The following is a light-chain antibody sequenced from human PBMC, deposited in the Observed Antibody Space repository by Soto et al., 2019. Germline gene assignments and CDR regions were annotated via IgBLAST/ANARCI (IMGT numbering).Light chain of an antibody. CDR2: DVT. J-gene: IGLJ2*01. Sequence: QSALTQPASVSGSPGQSITFSCTGTSSDVGGYNYVSWYQQHPGKAPKLLIYDVTNRPSGVSNRFSGSKSGNTASLTISGLQAEDEADYYCSSYTDSSLGVVFGGGTKLNVL. CDR3: SSYTDSSLGVV. CDR1: SSDVGGYNY. V-gene: IGLV2-14*03.